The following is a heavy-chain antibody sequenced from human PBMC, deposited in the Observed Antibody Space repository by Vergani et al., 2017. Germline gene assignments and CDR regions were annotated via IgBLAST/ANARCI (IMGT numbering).Heavy chain of an antibody. CDR2: INWNGGST. J-gene: IGHJ6*02. V-gene: IGHV3-20*04. CDR1: GFTFDAYG. Sequence: EVQLVESGGGVVRPGGSLRLSCAASGFTFDAYGMSWVRQAPGKGMAWVSGINWNGGSTGYADSVKVRFTISRDNAKKSLDLQMNSLRAEDTALYYCARDPRMPYYGMDVWGQGTTVTVSS. CDR3: ARDPRMPYYGMDV. D-gene: IGHD2-15*01.